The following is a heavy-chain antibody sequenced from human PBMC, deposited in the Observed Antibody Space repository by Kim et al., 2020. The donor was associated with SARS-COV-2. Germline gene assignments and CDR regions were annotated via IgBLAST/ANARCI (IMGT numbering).Heavy chain of an antibody. CDR3: ARDVGYCSSTSCYGGGLTGTHNAFDI. J-gene: IGHJ3*02. Sequence: ASVKVSCKASGYTFTSYGISWVRQAPGQGLEWMGWISAYNGNTNYAQKLQGRVTMTTDTSTSTAYMELRSLRSDDTAVYYCARDVGYCSSTSCYGGGLTGTHNAFDIWGQGTMVTVSS. D-gene: IGHD2-2*01. CDR1: GYTFTSYG. CDR2: ISAYNGNT. V-gene: IGHV1-18*01.